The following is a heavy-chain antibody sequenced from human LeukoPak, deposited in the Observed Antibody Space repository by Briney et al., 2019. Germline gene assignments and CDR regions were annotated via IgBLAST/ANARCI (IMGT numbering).Heavy chain of an antibody. D-gene: IGHD2-8*02. V-gene: IGHV4-4*07. CDR3: AKVTRGTISSTHWWYYYMDV. J-gene: IGHJ6*03. CDR2: IQTTGTT. CDR1: GGSISNFS. Sequence: SETLSLTCTVSGGSISNFSWSWIRQPAGKGLEWLGHIQTTGTTSYNPSLKSRVTMSVDTSNNEFSLKVTSVAAADTAIYFCAKVTRGTISSTHWWYYYMDVWGKGTTVTVSS.